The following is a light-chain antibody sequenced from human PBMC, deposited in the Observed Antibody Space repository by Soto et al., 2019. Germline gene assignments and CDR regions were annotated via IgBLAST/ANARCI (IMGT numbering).Light chain of an antibody. CDR3: QHYNSYSEA. CDR1: QTIRSW. CDR2: KAS. J-gene: IGKJ1*01. Sequence: DIQRTQSPSTLPGSVGDRVTITGRASQTIRSWLAWYQQKRGQAPKVXIYKASTLKSGVPSRFSGSGAGTDFTRTISSLKHDDVSTDYCQHYNSYSEAFGQGTKVDIK. V-gene: IGKV1-5*03.